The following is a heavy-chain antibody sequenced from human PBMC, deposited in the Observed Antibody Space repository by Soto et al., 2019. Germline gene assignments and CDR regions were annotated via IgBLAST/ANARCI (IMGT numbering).Heavy chain of an antibody. CDR3: AREDSIIIPAVSDF. V-gene: IGHV3-21*01. J-gene: IGHJ4*02. CDR2: ISRSDYT. D-gene: IGHD2-2*01. CDR1: GFAFNNYG. Sequence: GGSLRLSCTVSGFAFNNYGINWVRQAPGKGLEWVSSISRSDYTYYSDSVKGRFTISRDNAKNSVSLQMNTLRVEDTAVYYCAREDSIIIPAVSDFWGQGTLVTVSS.